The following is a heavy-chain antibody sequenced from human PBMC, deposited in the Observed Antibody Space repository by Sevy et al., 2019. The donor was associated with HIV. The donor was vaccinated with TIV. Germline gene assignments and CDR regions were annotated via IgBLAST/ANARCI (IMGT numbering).Heavy chain of an antibody. Sequence: GGSLRLSCAASGFTFSNAWMSWVRQAPGKGLEWVGRIKGKIYDGTIDYAAPVKGRFSISRDDSKNTLYLQMNSLKTEHTAVYYCTTGGWSQEYYYNYWGQGTLVTVSS. CDR2: IKGKIYDGTI. J-gene: IGHJ4*02. CDR3: TTGGWSQEYYYNY. V-gene: IGHV3-15*01. D-gene: IGHD6-19*01. CDR1: GFTFSNAW.